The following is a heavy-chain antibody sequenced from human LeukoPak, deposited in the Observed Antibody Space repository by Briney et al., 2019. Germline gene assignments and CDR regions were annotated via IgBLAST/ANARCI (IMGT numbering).Heavy chain of an antibody. J-gene: IGHJ4*02. CDR2: TYYRSRWYH. D-gene: IGHD7-27*01. Sequence: SQTLSLTCAISGDSVSRNSVTCSWIRQSPSRGLEWLGRTYYRSRWYHDYVISVKSRMTINPDTSKNQFSLHLNSVTPEDTAVYSCARGSNWGDSDFAYWGQGTLVTVSS. CDR1: GDSVSRNSVT. V-gene: IGHV6-1*01. CDR3: ARGSNWGDSDFAY.